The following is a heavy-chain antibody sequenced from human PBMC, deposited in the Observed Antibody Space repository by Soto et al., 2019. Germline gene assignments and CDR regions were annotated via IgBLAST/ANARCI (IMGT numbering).Heavy chain of an antibody. CDR1: GFTFSSYA. Sequence: QVQLVESGGGVVQPGRSLRLSCAASGFTFSSYAMHWVRQAPGKGLEWVAVISYDGSNKYYADSVKGRFTISRDNSKNXLYLQLNSLRAGDTAVYYCARDSTSGETGPQRIDSWGQGTLVTVSS. D-gene: IGHD4-17*01. CDR3: ARDSTSGETGPQRIDS. V-gene: IGHV3-30-3*01. J-gene: IGHJ4*02. CDR2: ISYDGSNK.